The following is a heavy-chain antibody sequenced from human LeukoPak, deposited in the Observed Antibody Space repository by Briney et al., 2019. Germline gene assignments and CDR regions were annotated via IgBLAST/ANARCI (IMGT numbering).Heavy chain of an antibody. CDR2: IYYSGNT. J-gene: IGHJ3*02. Sequence: SETLSLTCTVSGGSVSSGDYYWSWIRQPPGKGLEWIGYIYYSGNTYYNPSLKSRLTISVDTSKNQFSLKLTSVTAADTAVYYCARARRFAAAGTTAFDNWGQGTMVTVSS. CDR1: GGSVSSGDYY. V-gene: IGHV4-30-4*08. CDR3: ARARRFAAAGTTAFDN. D-gene: IGHD6-13*01.